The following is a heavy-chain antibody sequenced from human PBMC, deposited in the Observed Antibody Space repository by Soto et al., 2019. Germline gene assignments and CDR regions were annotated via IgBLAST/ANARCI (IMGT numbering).Heavy chain of an antibody. CDR2: IIPLFGTA. Sequence: QVQLVQSGAEVKKPGSSVKVSCKASGGTFSSFGFNWVRQAPGQGLEWMGGIIPLFGTANYAEKFQGRVTISADEGTSTASMELIGLRSADTAMYYCARDRSMDGYNSRSFDYWGQGTLVTVS. CDR1: GGTFSSFG. CDR3: ARDRSMDGYNSRSFDY. D-gene: IGHD5-12*01. V-gene: IGHV1-69*01. J-gene: IGHJ4*02.